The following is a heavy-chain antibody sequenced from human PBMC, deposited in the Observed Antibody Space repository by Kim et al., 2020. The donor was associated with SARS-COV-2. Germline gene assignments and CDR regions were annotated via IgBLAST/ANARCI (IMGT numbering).Heavy chain of an antibody. Sequence: SYAASVKGRFTISRDNAKNTLYLQRNSLRAEDTAVYYWARVEEQGLVPDYWGQGTLVTVSS. D-gene: IGHD6-19*01. J-gene: IGHJ4*02. CDR3: ARVEEQGLVPDY. V-gene: IGHV3-74*01.